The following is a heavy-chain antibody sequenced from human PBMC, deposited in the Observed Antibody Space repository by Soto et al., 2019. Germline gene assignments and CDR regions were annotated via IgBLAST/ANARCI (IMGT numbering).Heavy chain of an antibody. D-gene: IGHD6-6*01. CDR1: GGSISSGGYS. Sequence: QLQLQESGSGLVQPSQTLSLACDVSGGSISSGGYSWSRIRQPPGKGLEWIGYIYHSGSTYYNPSLKSRVTISVDRSKNQFSLRLSSVTAADTAVYYCAGGIAARPLGYWGQGTLVTVSS. V-gene: IGHV4-30-2*01. CDR2: IYHSGST. CDR3: AGGIAARPLGY. J-gene: IGHJ4*02.